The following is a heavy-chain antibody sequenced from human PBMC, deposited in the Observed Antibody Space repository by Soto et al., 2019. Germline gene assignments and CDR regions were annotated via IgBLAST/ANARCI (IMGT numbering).Heavy chain of an antibody. CDR1: GGNFSSYG. CDR3: ASGDNYKLRGYPHYGMDV. J-gene: IGHJ6*02. V-gene: IGHV1-69*13. Sequence: SVKVSCKASGGNFSSYGISWVRQAPGQGLEWMGGIIPIFGTANYAQKFQGRVTITADESTSTAYMELSSLRSEDTAVYYCASGDNYKLRGYPHYGMDVWGQGTTVTVSS. CDR2: IIPIFGTA. D-gene: IGHD3-10*01.